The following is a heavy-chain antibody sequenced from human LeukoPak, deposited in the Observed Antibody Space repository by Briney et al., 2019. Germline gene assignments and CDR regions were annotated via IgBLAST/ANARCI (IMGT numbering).Heavy chain of an antibody. J-gene: IGHJ4*02. D-gene: IGHD6-13*01. CDR1: GYTFTSYY. CDR3: ARDAIAAAGANDY. CDR2: INPSGGST. Sequence: ASVKVSCKAAGYTFTSYYMHWVRQAPGQGLEWMGIINPSGGSTSSAQKFQGRLTMTRDTSTSTVYMELSSLRSEDTAVYYCARDAIAAAGANDYWGQGTLVAVSS. V-gene: IGHV1-46*01.